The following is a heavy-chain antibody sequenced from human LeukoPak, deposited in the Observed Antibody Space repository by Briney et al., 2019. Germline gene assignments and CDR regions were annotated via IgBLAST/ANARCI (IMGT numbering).Heavy chain of an antibody. J-gene: IGHJ3*02. D-gene: IGHD3-9*01. CDR3: VKDRPLLRYFDWFSDAFDI. Sequence: GGSLRLSCAASGFTFSSYAMSWVRQAPGKGLEWVSAISGSGGSTYYADSVKGRFTISRDNSKNTLYLQMSSLRAEDTAVYYCVKDRPLLRYFDWFSDAFDIWGQGTMVAVSS. CDR2: ISGSGGST. V-gene: IGHV3-23*01. CDR1: GFTFSSYA.